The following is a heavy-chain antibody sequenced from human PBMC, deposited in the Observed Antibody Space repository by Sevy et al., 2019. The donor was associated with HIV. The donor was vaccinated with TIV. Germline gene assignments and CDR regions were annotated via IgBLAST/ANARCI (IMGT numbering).Heavy chain of an antibody. V-gene: IGHV4-59*08. CDR2: IYYNGHI. CDR3: AGENAWGRGYS. D-gene: IGHD1-26*01. CDR1: GGSITSLY. Sequence: SETLSLTCTVSGGSITSLYWNWIRQPPGKGLEWIANIYYNGHINYNPSLKSRVNLSLDPSKNQFSLRLGSVTAADTAMYYCAGENAWGRGYSWGQGTLVTVSS. J-gene: IGHJ4*02.